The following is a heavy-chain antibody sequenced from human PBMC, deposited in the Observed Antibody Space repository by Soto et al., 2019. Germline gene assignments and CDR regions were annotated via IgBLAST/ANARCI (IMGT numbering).Heavy chain of an antibody. CDR2: ISYDGSNK. CDR1: GFTFSSYG. V-gene: IGHV3-30*18. J-gene: IGHJ6*02. CDR3: AKDERSSSKVYFYYGMDV. Sequence: QVQLVESGGGVVQPGRSLRLSCAASGFTFSSYGMHWVRQAPGKGLEWVAVISYDGSNKYYADSVKGRFTISRDYSKNTLYLQMNSLRAEDTAVYYCAKDERSSSKVYFYYGMDVWGQGTTVIVS. D-gene: IGHD6-6*01.